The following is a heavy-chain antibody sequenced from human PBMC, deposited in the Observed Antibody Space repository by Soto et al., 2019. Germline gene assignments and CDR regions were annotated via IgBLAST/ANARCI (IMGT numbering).Heavy chain of an antibody. D-gene: IGHD3-3*01. CDR3: ARVRITIEEYYRMDV. CDR2: ISAYNGNT. CDR1: GYTFTSYG. V-gene: IGHV1-18*01. Sequence: ASVKVSCKASGYTFTSYGISWVRQAPGQGREWMGWISAYNGNTNYAQKLQGRVTMTTDTSTSTAYMELRSLRSDDTAVYYCARVRITIEEYYRMDVWGQGSTVIVSS. J-gene: IGHJ6*02.